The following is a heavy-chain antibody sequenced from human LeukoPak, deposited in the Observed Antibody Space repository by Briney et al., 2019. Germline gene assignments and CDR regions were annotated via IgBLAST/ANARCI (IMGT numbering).Heavy chain of an antibody. D-gene: IGHD3-10*01. CDR3: ARVRKLRTRGVMDPLDY. CDR1: VFTFNYYW. CDR2: IQQYGSEK. J-gene: IGHJ4*02. V-gene: IGHV3-7*01. Sequence: GGSLRLSCAASVFTFNYYWLTWVRQAPGKGLEWVANIQQYGSEKYYVDSVKGRFIISRDNAKNSLYLQMNSLRAEDTAVYYCARVRKLRTRGVMDPLDYWGQGTMVTVSS.